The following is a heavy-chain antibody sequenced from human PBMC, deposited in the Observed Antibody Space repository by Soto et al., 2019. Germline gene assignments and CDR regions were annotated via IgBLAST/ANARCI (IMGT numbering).Heavy chain of an antibody. D-gene: IGHD6-13*01. Sequence: SVKVSCKASGGTFSSYTISWVRQAPGQGLEWMGRIIPILSIANYAQKFQGRVTITADKSTSTAYMELSSLRSEDTAVYYCARDHQQLDNNWFDPWGQGTLVTVSS. CDR3: ARDHQQLDNNWFDP. V-gene: IGHV1-69*04. CDR2: IIPILSIA. CDR1: GGTFSSYT. J-gene: IGHJ5*02.